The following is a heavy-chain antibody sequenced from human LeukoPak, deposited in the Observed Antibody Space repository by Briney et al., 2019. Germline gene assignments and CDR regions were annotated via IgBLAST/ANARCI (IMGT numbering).Heavy chain of an antibody. CDR2: LYSDGST. D-gene: IGHD3-16*01. CDR1: GFTFSSYA. J-gene: IGHJ4*02. V-gene: IGHV3-66*01. Sequence: PGGSLRLSCAASGFTFSSYAMSWVRQAPGKGLEWVSVLYSDGSTHYADSVKDRFTISRDNSKNTLYLQMNSLRVEDTAAYYCARVTGGSHMDYWGQGTLVTVSS. CDR3: ARVTGGSHMDY.